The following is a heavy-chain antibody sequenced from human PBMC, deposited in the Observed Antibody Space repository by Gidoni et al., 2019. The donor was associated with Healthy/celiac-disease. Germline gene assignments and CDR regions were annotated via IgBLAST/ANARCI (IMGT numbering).Heavy chain of an antibody. CDR2: IYNSGST. V-gene: IGHV4-4*02. J-gene: IGHJ5*02. D-gene: IGHD6-6*01. Sequence: QVQLQASGPGLVTPSGTLSLPCAVSGVSISSSNWWSWVRQPPGKGLEWIGEIYNSGSTNYNPSLKSRVNISVDKSKNQFSLKLSSGTAADTAVYYCARVLRGENYERGPPPAARVVYWFDPWGQGTLDTVS. CDR1: GVSISSSNW. CDR3: ARVLRGENYERGPPPAARVVYWFDP.